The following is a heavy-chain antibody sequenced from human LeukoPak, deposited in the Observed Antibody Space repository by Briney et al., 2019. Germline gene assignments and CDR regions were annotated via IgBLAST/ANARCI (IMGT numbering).Heavy chain of an antibody. CDR2: ISWNSGSI. CDR1: GFTFDDYA. V-gene: IGHV3-9*01. CDR3: AKDMQQLGYYYYGMDV. D-gene: IGHD6-13*01. Sequence: GGSLRLSCAASGFTFDDYAMHWVRQAPGKGLEWVSGISWNSGSIGYADSVKGRFTISRDNAKNSLYLQMNSLRAEDTALYYCAKDMQQLGYYYYGMDVWGQGTTVTVSS. J-gene: IGHJ6*02.